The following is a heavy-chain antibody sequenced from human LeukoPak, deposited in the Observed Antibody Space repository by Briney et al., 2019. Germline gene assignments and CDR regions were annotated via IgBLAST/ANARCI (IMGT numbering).Heavy chain of an antibody. CDR1: GFPFSRYT. Sequence: GGSLRLSCAASGFPFSRYTMNWVRQAPGKGLEWVSYISSSSSSIYYADSVKGRFTISRDNAENSLYLQMNSLRDQDTAVYYCARDTGGPDYWGQGTLVTVSS. J-gene: IGHJ4*02. V-gene: IGHV3-48*02. D-gene: IGHD3-16*01. CDR2: ISSSSSSI. CDR3: ARDTGGPDY.